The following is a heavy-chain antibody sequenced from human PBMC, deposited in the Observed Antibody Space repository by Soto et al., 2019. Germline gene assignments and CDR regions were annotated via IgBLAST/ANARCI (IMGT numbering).Heavy chain of an antibody. V-gene: IGHV4-59*08. CDR2: IYYSRST. CDR1: GGSISSYY. D-gene: IGHD2-2*03. CDR3: ARQVGYCSSTSCYLSPPRAFDI. J-gene: IGHJ3*02. Sequence: SETLSLTCTVSGGSISSYYWSWIRQPPGKGLEWIGYIYYSRSTNYNTSLKSRVTISVDTSKNKFSLKLSTVTAADTAVYYCARQVGYCSSTSCYLSPPRAFDIWGQGTMVTVSS.